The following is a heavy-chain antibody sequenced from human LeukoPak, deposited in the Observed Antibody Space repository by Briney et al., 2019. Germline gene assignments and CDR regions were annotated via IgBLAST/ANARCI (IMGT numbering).Heavy chain of an antibody. CDR3: ARGGRQGYSYGEVFDY. D-gene: IGHD5-18*01. CDR1: GFTFSSYA. V-gene: IGHV3-30-3*01. CDR2: ISYDGSNK. Sequence: PGGSLRLSCAASGFTFSSYAMHWVRQAPGKGLEWVAVISYDGSNKYYADSVKGRFTISRDNSKNTLYLQMNSLRAEDTAVYYCARGGRQGYSYGEVFDYWGQGTLVTVSS. J-gene: IGHJ4*02.